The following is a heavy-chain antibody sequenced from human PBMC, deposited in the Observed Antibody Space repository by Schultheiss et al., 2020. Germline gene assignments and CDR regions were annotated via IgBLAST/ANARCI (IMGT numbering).Heavy chain of an antibody. Sequence: SETLSLTCAVSGGSISSSNWWSWVRQPPGKWLEWIGEIYHSGSTNYNPSLKSRVTILVDKSKNQFSLKLSSVTAADTAVYYCARCREIVVVPAAPYYYMDVWGKGTTVTVSS. D-gene: IGHD2-2*01. J-gene: IGHJ6*03. CDR1: GGSISSSNW. V-gene: IGHV4-4*02. CDR2: IYHSGST. CDR3: ARCREIVVVPAAPYYYMDV.